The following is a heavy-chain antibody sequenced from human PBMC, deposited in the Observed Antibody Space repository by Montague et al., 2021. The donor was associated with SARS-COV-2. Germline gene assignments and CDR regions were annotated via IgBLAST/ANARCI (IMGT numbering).Heavy chain of an antibody. CDR3: ARGMIRGVTTPLDY. Sequence: SETLSLTCSVSSGSIISSGYYWGWIRQPSGKELEWIGNIYYSGTTYYNPSLQSRGTISVDTSKNHLSLRLSSVTAADTAVYFCARGMIRGVTTPLDYWGQGSQVTVSS. D-gene: IGHD3-10*01. CDR1: SGSIISSGYY. CDR2: IYYSGTT. V-gene: IGHV4-39*02. J-gene: IGHJ4*02.